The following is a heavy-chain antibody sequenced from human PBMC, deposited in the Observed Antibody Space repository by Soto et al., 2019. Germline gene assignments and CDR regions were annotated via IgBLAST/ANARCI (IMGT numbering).Heavy chain of an antibody. V-gene: IGHV1-69*13. CDR2: IIPIFGTA. D-gene: IGHD3-3*01. J-gene: IGHJ6*02. Sequence: SVKVSCKASGGTFSSYAISWVRQAPGQGLEWMGGIIPIFGTANYAQKFQGRVTITADESTSTAYMELSSLRSEDTAVYYCARDPGWSGYYSDYYYYYGMDVWGQGTKVTVYS. CDR3: ARDPGWSGYYSDYYYYYGMDV. CDR1: GGTFSSYA.